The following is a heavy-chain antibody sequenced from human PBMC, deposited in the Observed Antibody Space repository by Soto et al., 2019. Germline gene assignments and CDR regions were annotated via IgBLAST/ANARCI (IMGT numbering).Heavy chain of an antibody. CDR2: IYHIGST. V-gene: IGHV4-4*02. D-gene: IGHD3-3*01. CDR3: AKRYDFWSGRWYGLGV. Sequence: SETLSLTCSVSGASINSANWWVWVRQPPGKGLEWIGEIYHIGSTTYNPSLKSRATISVDKSKNQFSLIVTSVTAADTAVYYCAKRYDFWSGRWYGLGVWGQGTSVTVSS. J-gene: IGHJ6*02. CDR1: GASINSANW.